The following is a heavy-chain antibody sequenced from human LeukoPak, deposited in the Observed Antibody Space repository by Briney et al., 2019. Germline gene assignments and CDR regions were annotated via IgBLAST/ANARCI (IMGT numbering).Heavy chain of an antibody. D-gene: IGHD4-17*01. CDR3: AKAVSPPTVTTAWGGYYYYYMDV. J-gene: IGHJ6*03. CDR1: GFTFSSYA. CDR2: ISGSGGST. Sequence: GGSLRLSCAASGFTFSSYAMSWVRQAPGKGLEWVSAISGSGGSTYYADSVKGRFTISRDNSKNTLYLQMSSLRAEDTAVYYCAKAVSPPTVTTAWGGYYYYYMDVWGKGTTVTVSS. V-gene: IGHV3-23*01.